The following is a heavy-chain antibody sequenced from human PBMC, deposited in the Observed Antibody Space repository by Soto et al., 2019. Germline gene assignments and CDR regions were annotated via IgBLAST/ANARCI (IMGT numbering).Heavy chain of an antibody. Sequence: QLQLQESGPGLVKPSETLSLTCTVSGGSISSSSYYWGWIRQPPGKGLEWIGSIYYSGSTYYNPSLKGRVAISVDTSKNQFSLQLSSVTAADTAVYYCARRKAEQLAPARWFDPWGQGTLVTVSS. CDR1: GGSISSSSYY. CDR3: ARRKAEQLAPARWFDP. J-gene: IGHJ5*02. V-gene: IGHV4-39*01. CDR2: IYYSGST. D-gene: IGHD6-6*01.